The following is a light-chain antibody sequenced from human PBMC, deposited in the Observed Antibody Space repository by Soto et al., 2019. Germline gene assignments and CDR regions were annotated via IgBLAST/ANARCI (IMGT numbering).Light chain of an antibody. J-gene: IGLJ1*01. CDR1: SSNIGRNT. Sequence: QSVLTQPPSASGTPGQRVTISCSGSSSNIGRNTVNWYQQLPGTAPKLLIFSNNQRPSAVPDRFSGSKTGTSASLALSGLQSEDEADYYCASWDDSLNGPYVFGTGTKLTVL. V-gene: IGLV1-44*01. CDR3: ASWDDSLNGPYV. CDR2: SNN.